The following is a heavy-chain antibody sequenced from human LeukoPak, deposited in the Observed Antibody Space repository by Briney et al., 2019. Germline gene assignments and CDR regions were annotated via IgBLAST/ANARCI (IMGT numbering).Heavy chain of an antibody. D-gene: IGHD6-13*01. J-gene: IGHJ3*02. CDR3: ARPGIGGPGDAFDI. Sequence: PGGSLRLSCAASGFTFSSYGMHWVRQAPGKGLEWVAVISYDGSNKYYADSVKGRFTISRDNSKNTLYLQMNSLRAEDTAVYYCARPGIGGPGDAFDIWGQGTMVTVSS. CDR1: GFTFSSYG. CDR2: ISYDGSNK. V-gene: IGHV3-30*03.